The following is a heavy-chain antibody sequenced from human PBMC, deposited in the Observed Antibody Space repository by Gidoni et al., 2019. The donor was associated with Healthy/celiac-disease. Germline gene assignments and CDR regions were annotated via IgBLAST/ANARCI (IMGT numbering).Heavy chain of an antibody. Sequence: EVQLVESGGVVVQPGGSLRLSCAASGFTFDDYTMHWVRQAPGKGLEWVSLSSWDGGSTYYADSVKGRFTISRDNSKNSLYRQMNSLRTEDTALYYCAKGHGWELSGGPDYWGQGTLVTVSS. D-gene: IGHD1-26*01. CDR3: AKGHGWELSGGPDY. V-gene: IGHV3-43*01. J-gene: IGHJ4*02. CDR2: SSWDGGST. CDR1: GFTFDDYT.